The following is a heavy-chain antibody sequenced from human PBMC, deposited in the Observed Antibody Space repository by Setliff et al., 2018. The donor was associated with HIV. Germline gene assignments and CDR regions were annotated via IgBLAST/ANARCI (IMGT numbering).Heavy chain of an antibody. CDR3: AREEIVGVTGYYYYMDV. D-gene: IGHD1-26*01. J-gene: IGHJ6*03. CDR2: IYYSGST. V-gene: IGHV4-38-2*02. Sequence: SETLSLTCAVSGYSISNGYYWAWIRQPPGKGLEWIGYIYYSGSTYYNPSLKSRVTISVDTSKNQFSLKLSSVTAADTAVYYCAREEIVGVTGYYYYMDVWGKGTTVTV. CDR1: GYSISNGYY.